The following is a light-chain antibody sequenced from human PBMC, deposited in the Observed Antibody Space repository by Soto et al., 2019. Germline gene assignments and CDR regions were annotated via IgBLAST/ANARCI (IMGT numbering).Light chain of an antibody. Sequence: EVVTTQSPSTLSVSPGERATLSCRASQGLGTNLAWYQQKPGQAPRLLIYAASTRATGVPGRFSGSGSGTEFTLTISSLQSEDFAIYYCQQYNHSPLTFGGGTKVDIK. CDR3: QQYNHSPLT. V-gene: IGKV3-15*01. CDR2: AAS. J-gene: IGKJ4*01. CDR1: QGLGTN.